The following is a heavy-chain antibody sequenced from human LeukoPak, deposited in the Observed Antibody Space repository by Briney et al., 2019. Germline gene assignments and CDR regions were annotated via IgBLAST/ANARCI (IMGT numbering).Heavy chain of an antibody. Sequence: GGSLRLSCAASGFTFSSYWMSWVRQAPGKGLEWVAKIKQDGSEKYYGDSVKGRFTISRDNAKNSLYLQMNSLRAEDTAVYYCARDPLALYDYYMDVWGKGTTVTVSS. CDR1: GFTFSSYW. CDR2: IKQDGSEK. CDR3: ARDPLALYDYYMDV. J-gene: IGHJ6*03. D-gene: IGHD5-12*01. V-gene: IGHV3-7*01.